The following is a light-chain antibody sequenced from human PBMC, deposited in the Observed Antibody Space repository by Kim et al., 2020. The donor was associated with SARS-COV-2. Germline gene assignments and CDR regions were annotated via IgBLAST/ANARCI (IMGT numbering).Light chain of an antibody. Sequence: ASIGDIVTFTCQASQDISNYLNWYQHKPEKSPQLLIYDASNLETVVPSRFSGSVTGTDFTFTISSLQPEDIATYYCQQYDNLPSLTFGGGTKLEI. V-gene: IGKV1-33*01. CDR3: QQYDNLPSLT. J-gene: IGKJ4*01. CDR1: QDISNY. CDR2: DAS.